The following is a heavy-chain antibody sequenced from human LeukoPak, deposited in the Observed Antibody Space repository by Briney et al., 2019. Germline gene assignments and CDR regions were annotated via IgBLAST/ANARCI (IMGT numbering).Heavy chain of an antibody. Sequence: GGSLRLSCAASGFTFSSYAMSWVRQAPGKGLEWVSAISGSGGSTYYADSVKGRFTISRDNSKNTLYLQMNSLRAEDTAVYYCAKVMQYSKQLLGFDPWGQGTLVTVSS. J-gene: IGHJ5*02. CDR1: GFTFSSYA. V-gene: IGHV3-23*01. CDR2: ISGSGGST. D-gene: IGHD6-6*01. CDR3: AKVMQYSKQLLGFDP.